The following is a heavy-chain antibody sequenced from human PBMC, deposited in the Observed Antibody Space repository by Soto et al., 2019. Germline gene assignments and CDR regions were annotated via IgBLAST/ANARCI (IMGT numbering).Heavy chain of an antibody. CDR1: GFTFSKNY. V-gene: IGHV3-11*01. CDR3: ARQTGGRHDAFDV. J-gene: IGHJ3*01. Sequence: QVQLVESGGALVKPGGSLTLSCAAPGFTFSKNYMTWVRQGPGKGLEWVSSISGSGSTIYYAASVKGRFTVSRDNANNSLHLQMNTLRAEDTALYFCARQTGGRHDAFDVWGLGTMVTV. CDR2: ISGSGSTI.